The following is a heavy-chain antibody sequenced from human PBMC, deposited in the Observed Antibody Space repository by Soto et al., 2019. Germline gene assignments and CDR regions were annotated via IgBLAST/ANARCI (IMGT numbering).Heavy chain of an antibody. Sequence: GGSLRLSCAASGFTFSSHAMSWVRQAPGKGLEWVSAISGSGGSTYYADSVKGRFTISRDNSKNTLYLQMNSLRAEDTAVYYCAKGPAEYVYYVWGSYRSNYFDYWGQGTLVTVSS. D-gene: IGHD3-16*02. CDR2: ISGSGGST. V-gene: IGHV3-23*01. CDR1: GFTFSSHA. CDR3: AKGPAEYVYYVWGSYRSNYFDY. J-gene: IGHJ4*02.